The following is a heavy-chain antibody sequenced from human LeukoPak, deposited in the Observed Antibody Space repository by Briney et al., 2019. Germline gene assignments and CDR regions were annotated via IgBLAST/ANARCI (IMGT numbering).Heavy chain of an antibody. Sequence: SETLSLTCTVSGGSISSGSYYWTWIRQPAGKGLEWIGRISNSGTTNYNPSLKSRVTVSVDTSKNQFSLKLSSVTAADTAVYYCARGRYYYDSSGDLTYYFDYWGQGTLVTVSS. D-gene: IGHD3-22*01. CDR3: ARGRYYYDSSGDLTYYFDY. CDR2: ISNSGTT. V-gene: IGHV4-61*02. CDR1: GGSISSGSYY. J-gene: IGHJ4*02.